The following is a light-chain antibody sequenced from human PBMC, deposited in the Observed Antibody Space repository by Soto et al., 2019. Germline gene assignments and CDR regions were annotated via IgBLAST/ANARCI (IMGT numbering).Light chain of an antibody. J-gene: IGKJ5*01. CDR1: LDISSS. CDR2: DAS. V-gene: IGKV3-11*01. Sequence: EIVLTQSPATLSLSPGERATLSCRASLDISSSLAWYQQKPGQAPRLLIHDASSRVTGIPARFSGSGSETDFTLSISSLEPEDFAVYYCQQRSNWPPSITFGQGTRLEIK. CDR3: QQRSNWPPSIT.